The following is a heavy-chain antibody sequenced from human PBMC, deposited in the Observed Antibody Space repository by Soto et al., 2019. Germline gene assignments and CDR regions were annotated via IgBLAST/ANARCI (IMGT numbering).Heavy chain of an antibody. CDR1: GGSISSSSYY. Sequence: SETLSLTCTVSGGSISSSSYYWGWIRQPPGKGLEWIGSIYYSGSTYYNPSLKSRVTISVDTSKNQFSLKLSSVTAADTAVYYCARHDYYYDSSGLLYWGQGTLVTVSS. CDR2: IYYSGST. V-gene: IGHV4-39*01. D-gene: IGHD3-22*01. CDR3: ARHDYYYDSSGLLY. J-gene: IGHJ4*02.